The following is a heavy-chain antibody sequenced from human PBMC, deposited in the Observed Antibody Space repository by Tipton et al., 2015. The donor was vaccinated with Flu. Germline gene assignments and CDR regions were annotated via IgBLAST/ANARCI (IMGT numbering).Heavy chain of an antibody. CDR3: ARDLLGYYYYGMDV. V-gene: IGHV3-48*03. CDR2: ISSSASTI. CDR1: GFTFSSYE. D-gene: IGHD2-8*02. J-gene: IGHJ6*02. Sequence: SLRLSCAASGFTFSSYEMNWVRQAPGKGLEWVSYISSSASTIYYADSVGGRFTISRDNAKNSLSLQMNSLRAEDTAVYYCARDLLGYYYYGMDVWGQGTTVTVSS.